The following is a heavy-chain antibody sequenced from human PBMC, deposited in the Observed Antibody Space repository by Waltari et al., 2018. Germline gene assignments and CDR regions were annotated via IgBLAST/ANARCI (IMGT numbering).Heavy chain of an antibody. Sequence: QVQLQQWGAGLLKPSETLSLTCAVSGGSFSGYYWSWIRQPPGQGLEWIGEINHSGSTNYNPSLKSRVTISVDTSKNQFSLKLSSVTAADTAVYYCARGGYSSSPWHPTGDFDLWGRGTLVTVSS. D-gene: IGHD6-6*01. CDR2: INHSGST. J-gene: IGHJ2*01. CDR3: ARGGYSSSPWHPTGDFDL. V-gene: IGHV4-34*01. CDR1: GGSFSGYY.